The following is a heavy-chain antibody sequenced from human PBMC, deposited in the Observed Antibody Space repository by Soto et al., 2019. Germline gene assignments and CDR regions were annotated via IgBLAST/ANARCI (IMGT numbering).Heavy chain of an antibody. CDR3: ARVGSSGYYSVDY. V-gene: IGHV5-51*01. CDR1: GYSFATYW. J-gene: IGHJ4*02. CDR2: IYPGDSDT. D-gene: IGHD3-22*01. Sequence: GESLKISCKGSGYSFATYWIGWVRQMPGKGLEWMGIIYPGDSDTRYSPSFQGQVTISADKSISTAYLQWSSLKASDTAMYYCARVGSSGYYSVDYWGQGTLVTVSS.